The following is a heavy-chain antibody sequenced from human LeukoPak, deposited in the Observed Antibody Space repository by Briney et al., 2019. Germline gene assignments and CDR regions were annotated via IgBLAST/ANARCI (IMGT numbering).Heavy chain of an antibody. CDR2: IRSKAYGGTT. CDR1: GFTFGDYA. V-gene: IGHV3-49*03. Sequence: GGSLRLSCTASGFTFGDYAMSWFRQAPGKGLEWVGFIRSKAYGGTTEYAASVKGRFTISRDDSKSIAYLQMNSLKTEDTAVYYCTRFSGDSSGYALRHWGQGTLVTVSS. J-gene: IGHJ1*01. D-gene: IGHD3-22*01. CDR3: TRFSGDSSGYALRH.